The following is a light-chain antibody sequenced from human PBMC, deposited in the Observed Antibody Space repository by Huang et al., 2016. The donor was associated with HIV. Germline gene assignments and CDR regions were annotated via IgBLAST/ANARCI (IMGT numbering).Light chain of an antibody. Sequence: DIIMTQSPDSLAVSLGERATLNCRSSQSVYSSSTSKDYMAWFQQKPGQPPRFLLFWASTREAGVHDRFSGSGSGTHFTLTIANLEAEDAAIYYCQQYYSSPQTFGQGTRVEVK. J-gene: IGKJ1*01. CDR3: QQYYSSPQT. V-gene: IGKV4-1*01. CDR1: QSVYSSSTSKDY. CDR2: WAS.